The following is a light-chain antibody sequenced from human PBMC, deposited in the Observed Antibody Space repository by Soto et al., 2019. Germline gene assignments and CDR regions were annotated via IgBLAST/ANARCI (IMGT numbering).Light chain of an antibody. CDR3: QHRSTWPRT. J-gene: IGKJ4*01. Sequence: EIVLTQSPGTLSLSPGERATLSCRASQSVTSSLVWYQQKPGQAPRLLIYDASDRATGIPARFSGSGSGTDFTLTSSSLEPEDSAVYYCQHRSTWPRTFGGGTKVEI. CDR1: QSVTSS. CDR2: DAS. V-gene: IGKV3-11*01.